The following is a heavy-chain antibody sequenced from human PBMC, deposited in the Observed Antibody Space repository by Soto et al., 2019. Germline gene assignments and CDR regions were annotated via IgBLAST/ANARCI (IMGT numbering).Heavy chain of an antibody. Sequence: XSWKVSCEASGYTFTSYGISWVRQAPGQGLEWMGWISAYNGNTNYAQKLQGRVTMTTDTSTSTAYMELRSLRPDDTAVYYCARDVDTAMVNWFDPWGQGTLVTVSS. CDR2: ISAYNGNT. CDR3: ARDVDTAMVNWFDP. V-gene: IGHV1-18*01. J-gene: IGHJ5*02. D-gene: IGHD5-18*01. CDR1: GYTFTSYG.